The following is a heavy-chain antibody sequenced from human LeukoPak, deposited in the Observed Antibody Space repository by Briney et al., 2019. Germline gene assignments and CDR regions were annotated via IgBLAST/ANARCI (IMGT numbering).Heavy chain of an antibody. V-gene: IGHV1-18*01. CDR2: ISAYNGNT. J-gene: IGHJ5*02. CDR3: ARVGVGYCSGGSCHSYNWFDP. CDR1: GYSFSNYG. D-gene: IGHD2-15*01. Sequence: ASVKVSCKASGYSFSNYGINWVRQAPGQGLQWMGWISAYNGNTNYAQKLQGRVTMTTDTSTSAAYMELGSLRSDDTAVYYCARVGVGYCSGGSCHSYNWFDPWGQGTLVTVSS.